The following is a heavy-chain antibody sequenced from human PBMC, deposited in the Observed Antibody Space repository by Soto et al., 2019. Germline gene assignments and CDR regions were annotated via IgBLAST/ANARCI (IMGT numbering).Heavy chain of an antibody. Sequence: QLPLQESGSGLVKPSQTLSLTCAVSGGSIISGGYSWSWIRQPPGKGLEWIGYIYHSGSTYYNPSLKSRVTISVDRSKNQFYLKLSSVTAADTAVYYCARVPDRWGQGTLVTVSS. CDR3: ARVPDR. D-gene: IGHD2-2*01. CDR2: IYHSGST. J-gene: IGHJ5*02. CDR1: GGSIISGGYS. V-gene: IGHV4-30-2*01.